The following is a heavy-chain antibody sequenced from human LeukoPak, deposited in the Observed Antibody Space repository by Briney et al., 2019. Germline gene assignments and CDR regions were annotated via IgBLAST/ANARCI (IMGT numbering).Heavy chain of an antibody. D-gene: IGHD2-21*02. J-gene: IGHJ6*03. Sequence: GGSLRLSCAASGFTFSGYSMSWIRQAPGKGLEWLSYISGSGTAIKYADSVKSRFTISRDNAKNSLSLQMNSLRAEDTADYYCAREGTAYYYYMDVWGTGTTVTVSS. V-gene: IGHV3-11*01. CDR2: ISGSGTAI. CDR1: GFTFSGYS. CDR3: AREGTAYYYYMDV.